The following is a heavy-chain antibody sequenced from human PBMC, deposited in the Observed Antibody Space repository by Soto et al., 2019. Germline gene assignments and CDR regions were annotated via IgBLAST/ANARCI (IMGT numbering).Heavy chain of an antibody. CDR1: GFTFSSYA. J-gene: IGHJ3*01. V-gene: IGHV3-23*01. Sequence: EVQLLASGGGLGQPGGSLRLSCAASGFTFSSYAMSWVRQAPGKGLEWVSVISGTGNSAYYADSVKGRFTISRDNYKKTLYLQMNSLRADDTAVYYCAKEYIVGATPWKDAFDFWGPGTMVSVSS. CDR3: AKEYIVGATPWKDAFDF. D-gene: IGHD1-26*01. CDR2: ISGTGNSA.